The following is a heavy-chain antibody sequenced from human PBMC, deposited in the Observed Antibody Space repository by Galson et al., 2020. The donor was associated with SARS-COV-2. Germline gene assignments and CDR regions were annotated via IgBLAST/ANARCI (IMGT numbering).Heavy chain of an antibody. CDR2: IAGSGAYK. J-gene: IGHJ2*01. CDR3: ARDKGSGFQMHWYFDL. CDR1: GFTFRDHH. D-gene: IGHD3-22*01. V-gene: IGHV3-21*01. Sequence: GGSLRLSCAASGFTFRDHHMIWVRKAPGKGLEWVSSIAGSGAYKYYADSMKGRFTISRDNAKNSVYLQLNSLRDEDTAVYYCARDKGSGFQMHWYFDLWGRGTLVSVSS.